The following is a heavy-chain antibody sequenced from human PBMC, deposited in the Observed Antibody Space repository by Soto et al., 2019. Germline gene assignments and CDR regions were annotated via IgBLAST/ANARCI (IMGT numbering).Heavy chain of an antibody. CDR3: ARHSLALRKNNWFDP. D-gene: IGHD3-3*02. J-gene: IGHJ5*02. CDR2: IFYLGSS. CDR1: GDSIISSDFY. Sequence: PSETLSRTCTVSGDSIISSDFYWVWFRQPPGKGLEWIGSIFYLGSSYYNPSLKSRVTMSVDTSKNQFSLRLRSVTAADTALYFCARHSLALRKNNWFDPWGQGIMVTVSS. V-gene: IGHV4-39*01.